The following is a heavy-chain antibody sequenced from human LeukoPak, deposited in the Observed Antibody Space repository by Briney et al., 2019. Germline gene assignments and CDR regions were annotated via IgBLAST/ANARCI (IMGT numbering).Heavy chain of an antibody. Sequence: GGSLRLSCAASGFTFSSYGMHWVRQAPGKGLEWVAVIWYDGSNKYYADSVKGRFTISRDNSKNTLYLQMNSLRAEDTAVYYCARDTTGYHYYFDYWGQGTLVTVFS. V-gene: IGHV3-33*01. CDR2: IWYDGSNK. J-gene: IGHJ4*02. CDR1: GFTFSSYG. D-gene: IGHD3-9*01. CDR3: ARDTTGYHYYFDY.